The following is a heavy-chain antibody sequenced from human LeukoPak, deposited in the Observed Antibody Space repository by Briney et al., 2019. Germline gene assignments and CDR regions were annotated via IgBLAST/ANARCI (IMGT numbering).Heavy chain of an antibody. CDR3: ARVRWHSGSYPAVLDY. J-gene: IGHJ4*02. CDR1: GGSISSYY. Sequence: SETLSLTCTVSGGSISSYYWSWIRQPPGKGLEWIGYIYYSGSTNYSPSLKSRVTISVDTSKNQFSLKLSSVTAADTAVYYCARVRWHSGSYPAVLDYWGQGTLVTVSS. D-gene: IGHD1-26*01. CDR2: IYYSGST. V-gene: IGHV4-59*01.